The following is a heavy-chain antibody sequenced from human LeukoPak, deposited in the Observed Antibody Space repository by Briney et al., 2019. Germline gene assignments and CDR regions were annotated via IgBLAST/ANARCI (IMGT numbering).Heavy chain of an antibody. CDR2: ISSSSSYI. CDR3: ASGSRVVVPHGVDY. CDR1: GFTFSSYS. V-gene: IGHV3-21*01. D-gene: IGHD3-22*01. J-gene: IGHJ4*02. Sequence: GGSLRLSCAASGFTFSSYSMNWVNQAPGKGLEWVSSISSSSSYIYYADSVKGRFTISRDNAKNSLYLQMNSLRAEDTAVYYCASGSRVVVPHGVDYWGQGTLVTVSS.